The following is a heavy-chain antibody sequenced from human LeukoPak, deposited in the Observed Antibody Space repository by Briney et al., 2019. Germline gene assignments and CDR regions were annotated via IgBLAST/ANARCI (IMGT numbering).Heavy chain of an antibody. D-gene: IGHD7-27*01. Sequence: GGSLRLSCVASGFTFSNFAMSWVRQAPGQGLEWVSAIGGAGYTTYYADSVKGRFTISRDNSKNALYLQINSLRAEDTAMYYCARDRVYLGREDAFDIWGQGTMVTVSS. CDR1: GFTFSNFA. V-gene: IGHV3-23*01. J-gene: IGHJ3*02. CDR2: IGGAGYTT. CDR3: ARDRVYLGREDAFDI.